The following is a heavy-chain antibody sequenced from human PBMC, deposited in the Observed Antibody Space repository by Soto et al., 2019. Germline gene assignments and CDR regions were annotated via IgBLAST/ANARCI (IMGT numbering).Heavy chain of an antibody. CDR2: ISSNGGST. D-gene: IGHD5-12*01. CDR3: ARGGRGYEFDY. Sequence: TGVSLRLSCAASGFTFSSYAMHWIRQAPGKGLEYVSGISSNGGSTDYANSVKGRFTISRDNSKNTLYLQMGSLRAEDMAVYYCARGGRGYEFDYWGQGTLVTVSS. J-gene: IGHJ4*02. V-gene: IGHV3-64*01. CDR1: GFTFSSYA.